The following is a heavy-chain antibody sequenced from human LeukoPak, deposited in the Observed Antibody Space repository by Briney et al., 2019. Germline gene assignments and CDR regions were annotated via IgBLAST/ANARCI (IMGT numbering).Heavy chain of an antibody. CDR2: ISYDGSNK. V-gene: IGHV3-30*04. CDR3: ARADVDTTMAYFCDY. J-gene: IGHJ4*02. Sequence: GGSLTLSCAASGFTFSSYAMHWIRQAPGKGLEWVAVISYDGSNKYYPASVKGRFTISRDNSKNTLYLQMNSLRAEDTAVYYCARADVDTTMAYFCDYWRQGTLVTVSS. D-gene: IGHD5-18*01. CDR1: GFTFSSYA.